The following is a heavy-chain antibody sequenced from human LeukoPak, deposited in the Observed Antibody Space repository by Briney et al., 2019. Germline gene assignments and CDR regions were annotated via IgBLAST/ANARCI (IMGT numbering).Heavy chain of an antibody. Sequence: QPGGSLRLSCAASGFTFSSYAMSWVRQAPGKGLEWVSAISGSGGSTYYADSVKGRFTISRDNSKNTLYLQMNSLRAEDTAVYYCAKDYVNWNSRRMGYYFDYWGQGTLVTVSS. CDR1: GFTFSSYA. J-gene: IGHJ4*02. CDR2: ISGSGGST. V-gene: IGHV3-23*01. D-gene: IGHD1-1*01. CDR3: AKDYVNWNSRRMGYYFDY.